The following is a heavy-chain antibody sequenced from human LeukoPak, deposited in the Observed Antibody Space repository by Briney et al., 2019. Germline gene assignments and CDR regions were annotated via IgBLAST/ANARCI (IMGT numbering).Heavy chain of an antibody. CDR1: GGSISSYY. CDR3: ARTYSDDAFDI. J-gene: IGHJ3*02. D-gene: IGHD6-13*01. V-gene: IGHV4-59*01. CDR2: IYYSGST. Sequence: PSETLSLTCTVSGGSISSYYWSWIRQPPGKGLEWIGYIYYSGSTNYNPSLKSRVTISVDTSKNQFSLKLSSVTAADTAVYYCARTYSDDAFDIWGQGTMVTVSS.